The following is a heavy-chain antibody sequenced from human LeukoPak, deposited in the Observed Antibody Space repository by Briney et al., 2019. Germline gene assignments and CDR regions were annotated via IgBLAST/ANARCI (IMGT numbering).Heavy chain of an antibody. CDR2: ISGSGGST. Sequence: GGSLRLSCAASGFTLSSYAMSWVRQAPGKGLEWVSAISGSGGSTYYADSVKGRFTISRDNSKNTLYLQMNSLRAEDTAVYYCAKSLWGIVGPSAVDYWGQGTLVTVSS. V-gene: IGHV3-23*01. CDR1: GFTLSSYA. J-gene: IGHJ4*02. CDR3: AKSLWGIVGPSAVDY. D-gene: IGHD3-16*01.